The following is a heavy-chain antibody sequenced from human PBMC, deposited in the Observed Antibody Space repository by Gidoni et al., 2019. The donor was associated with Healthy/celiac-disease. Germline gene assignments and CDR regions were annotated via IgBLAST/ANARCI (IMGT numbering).Heavy chain of an antibody. J-gene: IGHJ6*04. D-gene: IGHD5-18*01. CDR1: GDTFSSYA. CDR3: ASRVTTSSYYYYYGMDV. V-gene: IGHV1-69*01. Sequence: QVQLVQSVAEVKNPGSSVKFSCKASGDTFSSYAIRWLRQAPGQGLEWMGGIIPIFGTANYAQKFQGRVTITADESTSTAYMELSSLRSEDTAVYYCASRVTTSSYYYYYGMDVWGKGTTVTVSS. CDR2: IIPIFGTA.